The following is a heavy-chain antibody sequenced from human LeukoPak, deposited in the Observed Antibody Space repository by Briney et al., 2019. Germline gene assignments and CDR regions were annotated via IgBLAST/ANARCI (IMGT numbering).Heavy chain of an antibody. CDR3: ARHSSAYTAEYFQH. CDR2: INHSGST. D-gene: IGHD3-22*01. Sequence: SETLSLTCAVYGGSFSGYYWSWIRQPPGKGLEWIGEINHSGSTNYNPSLKSRVTISVDMSKNQFSLKLSSVTAADTAVYYCARHSSAYTAEYFQHWGQGTLVTVSS. V-gene: IGHV4-34*01. CDR1: GGSFSGYY. J-gene: IGHJ1*01.